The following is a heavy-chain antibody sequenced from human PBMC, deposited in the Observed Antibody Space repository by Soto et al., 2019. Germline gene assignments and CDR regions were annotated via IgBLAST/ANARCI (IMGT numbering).Heavy chain of an antibody. V-gene: IGHV1-69*06. CDR2: IIPSFGTA. CDR3: ARASLGPGYSAEKGWFDP. J-gene: IGHJ5*02. D-gene: IGHD1-26*01. Sequence: QVHLVQSGAEVKKPGTSVRVSCKASGGAVSDYVIAWVRQAPGQGPEWMGGIIPSFGTANYAQTFLGRVTMTAHKSTNTAYLELNSLTYAHTAVYYCARASLGPGYSAEKGWFDPWGQGTLLTVSS. CDR1: GGAVSDYV.